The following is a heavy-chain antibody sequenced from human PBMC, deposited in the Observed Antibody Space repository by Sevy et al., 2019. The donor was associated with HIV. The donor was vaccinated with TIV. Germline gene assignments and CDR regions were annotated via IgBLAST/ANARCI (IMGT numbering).Heavy chain of an antibody. D-gene: IGHD2-2*02. J-gene: IGHJ6*01. CDR3: ARGRYCSSTSCYTHYYYGMDV. V-gene: IGHV1-8*01. CDR2: MNPNSGNT. Sequence: ASVKVSCKASGYTFTSYDINWVRQATGQGLEWMGWMNPNSGNTGYVQKFQGRVTMTRNTSISTAYMELSSLRSEDTAVYYCARGRYCSSTSCYTHYYYGMDVWGQGTTVSVFS. CDR1: GYTFTSYD.